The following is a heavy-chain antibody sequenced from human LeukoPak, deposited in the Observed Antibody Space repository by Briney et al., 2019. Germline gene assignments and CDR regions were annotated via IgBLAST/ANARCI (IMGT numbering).Heavy chain of an antibody. CDR2: FSGSAGST. Sequence: GGSLRLSCVTPDFTFSSSGMGGGRQVPGKGLEWVAGFSGSAGSTYYADSVKGRFTISRDNPKKTLYLQMISLRAEDTAVYNCSRGKYCSSTSCYIDYWGQGTLVTVSS. CDR1: DFTFSSSG. D-gene: IGHD2-2*02. V-gene: IGHV3-23*01. J-gene: IGHJ4*02. CDR3: SRGKYCSSTSCYIDY.